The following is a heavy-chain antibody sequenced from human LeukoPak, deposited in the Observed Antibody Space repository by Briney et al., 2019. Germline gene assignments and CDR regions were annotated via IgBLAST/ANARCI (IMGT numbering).Heavy chain of an antibody. V-gene: IGHV3-23*01. CDR2: ISGNSDRT. Sequence: PGETLRLSCAASGFTFSGYGMSWVRQAPGKGLEWLSAISGNSDRTYYADSVRGRFTISRDNSKNTLYMQINTLRVEDTAVYYCAKDRLGAILYFDYWGQGTFLTVSS. D-gene: IGHD1-26*01. CDR1: GFTFSGYG. J-gene: IGHJ4*02. CDR3: AKDRLGAILYFDY.